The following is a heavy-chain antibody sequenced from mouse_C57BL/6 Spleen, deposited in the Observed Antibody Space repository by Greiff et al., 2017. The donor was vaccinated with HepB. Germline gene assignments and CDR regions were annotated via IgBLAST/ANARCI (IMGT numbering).Heavy chain of an antibody. V-gene: IGHV14-1*01. Sequence: EVQLQQSGAELVRPGASVKLSCTASGFNIKDYYMHWVKQRPEQGLEWIGRIDPEDGDTEYAPKFQGKATLTADTSANTAYLQLSSLTSEDTAVYYCTTGSSGRVAYWGQGTLVTVSA. CDR3: TTGSSGRVAY. D-gene: IGHD3-2*02. CDR1: GFNIKDYY. J-gene: IGHJ3*01. CDR2: IDPEDGDT.